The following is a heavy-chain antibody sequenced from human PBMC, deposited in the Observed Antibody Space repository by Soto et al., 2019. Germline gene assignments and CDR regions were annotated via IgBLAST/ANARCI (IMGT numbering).Heavy chain of an antibody. CDR2: IIPFIGTA. D-gene: IGHD4-4*01. V-gene: IGHV1-69*18. J-gene: IGHJ6*02. Sequence: QVQLVQSGAEVKKPGSSVTVSCKASGGTFSSYAISWVRQDPGQGLEWMGRIIPFIGTANYAQKFQGRVTITADESTSTAYMELASLGSDDTAVYYCATVAMTTVLASYYYGMDVWSQGTTVIVSS. CDR3: ATVAMTTVLASYYYGMDV. CDR1: GGTFSSYA.